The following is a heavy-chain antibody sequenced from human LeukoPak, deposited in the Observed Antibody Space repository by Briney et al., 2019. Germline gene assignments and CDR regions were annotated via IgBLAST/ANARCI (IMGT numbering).Heavy chain of an antibody. CDR1: GGSFSGYY. J-gene: IGHJ6*03. CDR3: ARGRGYCSSTSCYKRQYYYYYMDV. V-gene: IGHV4-34*01. Sequence: SETLSLTCAVYGGSFSGYYWSWIRQPPGKGPEWIGEINHSGSTNYNPSLKSRVTISVDTSKNQFSLKLSSVTAADTAVYYCARGRGYCSSTSCYKRQYYYYYMDVWGKGTTVTVSS. D-gene: IGHD2-2*01. CDR2: INHSGST.